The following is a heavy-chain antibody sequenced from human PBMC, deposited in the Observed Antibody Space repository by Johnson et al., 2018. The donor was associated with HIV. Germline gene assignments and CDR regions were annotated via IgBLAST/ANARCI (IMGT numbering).Heavy chain of an antibody. CDR1: GFTFSSYW. CDR3: VRGLGYVFYSGNSNALDI. Sequence: EVQLVESGGGLVKPGGSLRLSCTASGFTFSSYWMHWVRQAPGKGLVWVSRINSDGSSTTYADSVKGRFTISRDNAKNTLFLQMNSLRAEDTAVYYCVRGLGYVFYSGNSNALDIWGQGTMVTVSS. V-gene: IGHV3-74*02. D-gene: IGHD4-23*01. CDR2: INSDGSST. J-gene: IGHJ3*02.